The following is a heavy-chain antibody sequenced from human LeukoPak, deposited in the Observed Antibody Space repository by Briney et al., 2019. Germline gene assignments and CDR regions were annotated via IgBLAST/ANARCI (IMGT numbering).Heavy chain of an antibody. J-gene: IGHJ3*02. CDR2: ISSSSSYI. Sequence: GGSLRLSCAASGFTFSSYSMNWVRQAPGKGLEWVSSISSSSSYIYYADSVKGRFTISGDNAKNSLYLQMNSLRAEDTAVYYCASEYPHILDAYDSSGYLDAFDIWGQGTMVTVSS. D-gene: IGHD3-22*01. CDR3: ASEYPHILDAYDSSGYLDAFDI. V-gene: IGHV3-21*01. CDR1: GFTFSSYS.